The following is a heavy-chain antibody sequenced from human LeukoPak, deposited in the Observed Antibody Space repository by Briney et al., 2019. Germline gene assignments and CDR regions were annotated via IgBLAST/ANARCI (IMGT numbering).Heavy chain of an antibody. CDR2: IYYSGST. Sequence: PSETLSLTCAVSGGSISSSSYCWGLIRQPPGKGLEWIGSIYYSGSTYYNPSLKSRVTISVDTSKNQFSLKLSSVAAADTAVYYCARRAKNDAFDIWGQGTMVTVSS. V-gene: IGHV4-39*01. J-gene: IGHJ3*02. CDR1: GGSISSSSYC. CDR3: ARRAKNDAFDI.